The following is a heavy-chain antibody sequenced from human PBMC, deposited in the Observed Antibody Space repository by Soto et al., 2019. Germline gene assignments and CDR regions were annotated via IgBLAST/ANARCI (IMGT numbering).Heavy chain of an antibody. Sequence: GGSLRLSCAASGFTFSNAWMSWVRQAPGKGLKWVGRIKSKTGGGTTDYAAPVKGRFTISRDDSKNTLYLQMNSLKTEDTAVYYCTTGTAMVIFYYYYGMDVWGQGTTVTVSS. CDR1: GFTFSNAW. V-gene: IGHV3-15*01. J-gene: IGHJ6*02. CDR2: IKSKTGGGTT. CDR3: TTGTAMVIFYYYYGMDV. D-gene: IGHD5-18*01.